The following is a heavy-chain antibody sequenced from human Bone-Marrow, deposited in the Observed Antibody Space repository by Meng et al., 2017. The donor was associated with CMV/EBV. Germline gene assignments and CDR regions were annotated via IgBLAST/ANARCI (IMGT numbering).Heavy chain of an antibody. D-gene: IGHD3-9*01. V-gene: IGHV3-53*01. Sequence: ESLKISCAASGFTFRSSAMSWVRQAPGKGLECVSVIYSAGSTYYADSVKGRFTISRDNAKNSLYLQMNSLRAEDTAVYYCAKNLFNGILTGYSISSYYYYGMDVWGQGTTVTVSS. J-gene: IGHJ6*02. CDR2: IYSAGST. CDR3: AKNLFNGILTGYSISSYYYYGMDV. CDR1: GFTFRSSA.